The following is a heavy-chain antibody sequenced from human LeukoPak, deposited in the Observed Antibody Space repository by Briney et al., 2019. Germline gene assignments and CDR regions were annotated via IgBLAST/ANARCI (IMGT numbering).Heavy chain of an antibody. CDR1: GGSFSGYY. J-gene: IGHJ4*02. V-gene: IGHV4-34*01. D-gene: IGHD3-9*01. Sequence: SETLSLTCAVYGGSFSGYYWSWIRQPPGKGLEWIGEINHSGSTNYNPSLKSRVTISVDTSKNQFSLKLSSVTAADTAVYYCARDKADWDYFDYWGQGTLVTVSS. CDR3: ARDKADWDYFDY. CDR2: INHSGST.